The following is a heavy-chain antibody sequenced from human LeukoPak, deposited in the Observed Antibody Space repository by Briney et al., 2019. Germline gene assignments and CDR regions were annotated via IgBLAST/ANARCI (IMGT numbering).Heavy chain of an antibody. V-gene: IGHV3-7*01. Sequence: GGSLRLSCAVSRFTFSNYWMTWVRQAPGKGLEWVANISQDGSEKNYVDSVKGRFTISRDNARNPVYLQMNSLRVEDTAVYYCARDPLRYLRVGHYDYWGQGTLVAVSS. CDR3: ARDPLRYLRVGHYDY. J-gene: IGHJ4*02. CDR1: RFTFSNYW. D-gene: IGHD3-9*01. CDR2: ISQDGSEK.